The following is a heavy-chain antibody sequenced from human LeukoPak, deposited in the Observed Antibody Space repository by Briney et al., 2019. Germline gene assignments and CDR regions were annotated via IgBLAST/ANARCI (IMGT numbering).Heavy chain of an antibody. CDR1: GGSISSSNW. CDR2: IYHSGST. CDR3: ARRGFRNYYGSGSRPLDY. J-gene: IGHJ4*02. D-gene: IGHD3-10*01. Sequence: KPSETLSLTCAVSGGSISSSNWWSRVRQPPGKGLEWIGEIYHSGSTNYNPSLKSRVTISVDTSKNQFSLKLSSVTAADTAVYYCARRGFRNYYGSGSRPLDYWGQGTLVTVSS. V-gene: IGHV4-4*02.